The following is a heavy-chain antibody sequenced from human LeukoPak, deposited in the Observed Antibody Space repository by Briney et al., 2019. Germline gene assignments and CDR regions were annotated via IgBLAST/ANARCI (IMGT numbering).Heavy chain of an antibody. Sequence: PSETLPLTCTVPAGSISSDYWTWIRQPPGKGLGWIWYIYYSGSTNYNPSLKSRVTISVDTSKNQFSLKLSSVTAADTAVYYCARGRRDSSGYYLLDYWGQGTLVTVSS. CDR1: AGSISSDY. V-gene: IGHV4-59*01. J-gene: IGHJ4*02. CDR3: ARGRRDSSGYYLLDY. D-gene: IGHD3-22*01. CDR2: IYYSGST.